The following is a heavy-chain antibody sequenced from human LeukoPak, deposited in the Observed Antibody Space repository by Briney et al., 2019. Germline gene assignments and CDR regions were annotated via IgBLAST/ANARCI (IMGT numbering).Heavy chain of an antibody. D-gene: IGHD6-13*01. V-gene: IGHV3-23*01. CDR2: INDGGGNT. CDR3: ARGWVAAATTDFDY. Sequence: GGSLRLSCAASGFTFSIYAMSWVRLAPGKGLEWVSTINDGGGNTYYADSVRGRFTISRDNSKNTLYLQMNSLRAEDTAVYYCARGWVAAATTDFDYWGQGTLVTVSS. CDR1: GFTFSIYA. J-gene: IGHJ4*02.